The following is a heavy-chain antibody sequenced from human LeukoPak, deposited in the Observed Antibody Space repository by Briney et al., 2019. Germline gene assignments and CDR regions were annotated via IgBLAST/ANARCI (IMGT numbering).Heavy chain of an antibody. D-gene: IGHD3-3*01. CDR3: ARQHYDFWSGYYTCGFDY. J-gene: IGHJ4*02. V-gene: IGHV4-39*01. CDR1: GGSISSSSYY. CDR2: IYYSGST. Sequence: SETLSLTCTVSGGSISSSSYYWGWIRQPPGKGLEWIGSIYYSGSTYYNPSLKSRVTISVDTSKNQFSLKLSSVTAADTAVYYCARQHYDFWSGYYTCGFDYWGQGTLVTVCS.